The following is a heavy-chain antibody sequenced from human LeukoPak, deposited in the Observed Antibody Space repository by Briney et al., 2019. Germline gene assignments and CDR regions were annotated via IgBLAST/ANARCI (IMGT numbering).Heavy chain of an antibody. J-gene: IGHJ5*02. Sequence: SVKVSCKASGGTFSSYTVSWVRQAPGQGLEWMGGIIPIFGTTTFAQKFQGRVTITTDESTSTAYMELSSLRSEDTAVYYCARIAAADNWFDPWGQGTLVTVCS. CDR3: ARIAAADNWFDP. D-gene: IGHD6-13*01. CDR1: GGTFSSYT. CDR2: IIPIFGTT. V-gene: IGHV1-69*05.